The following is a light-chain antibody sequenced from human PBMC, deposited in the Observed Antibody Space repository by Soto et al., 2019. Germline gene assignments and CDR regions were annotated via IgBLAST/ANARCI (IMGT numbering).Light chain of an antibody. CDR3: QQYNTAPLN. J-gene: IGKJ4*01. CDR2: GIS. CDR1: QSFSTY. Sequence: DFQLTQSPSSVSASVGDRVTSTCRASQSFSTYLAWYQQKPGKVPKLLISGISTLQSGVPSRFSGSGYGTEFTLTISNLQPEDVATYYCQQYNTAPLNFGGGTKVDIK. V-gene: IGKV1-27*01.